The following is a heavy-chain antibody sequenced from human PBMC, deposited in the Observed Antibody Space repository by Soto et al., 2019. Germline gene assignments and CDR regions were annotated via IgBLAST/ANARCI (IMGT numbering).Heavy chain of an antibody. CDR1: GFPFDDYG. CDR3: ARTPGYYGDFFDY. D-gene: IGHD4-17*01. Sequence: PGGSLRLSCAASGFPFDDYGMSWVRQAPGKGLEWVSGINRHGGSTGYADSVKGRFTISRDNAKNSLHLHTNSLRAEDTAFYYCARTPGYYGDFFDYWGQGTLVTVSS. V-gene: IGHV3-20*04. CDR2: INRHGGST. J-gene: IGHJ4*02.